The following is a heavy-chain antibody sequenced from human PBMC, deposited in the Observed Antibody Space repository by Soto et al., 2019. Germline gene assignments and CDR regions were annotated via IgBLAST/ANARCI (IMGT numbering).Heavy chain of an antibody. Sequence: GASVKVSCKASGYTFNSYAMHWVRQAPGQRLEWMGWINAGNGNTKYSQKFQGRVTITRDTSTNTAYMELSSLRSDDTAVFYCARARPRYFDTNDYPAFDIWAQGKMVPVSS. V-gene: IGHV1-3*01. D-gene: IGHD3-22*01. CDR3: ARARPRYFDTNDYPAFDI. CDR1: GYTFNSYA. J-gene: IGHJ3*02. CDR2: INAGNGNT.